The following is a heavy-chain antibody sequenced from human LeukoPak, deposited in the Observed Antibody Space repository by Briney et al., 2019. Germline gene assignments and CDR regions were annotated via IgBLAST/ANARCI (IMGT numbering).Heavy chain of an antibody. J-gene: IGHJ4*02. CDR1: GFTFSYYA. CDR3: ANKRGSGSSD. Sequence: PGGSLRLSCSASGFTFSYYAMHWVRQAPGKGLEWVSAISCSGGSTYYADSVKGRFTISRDNSKNTLYLQMNRLRAEDPAVYYCANKRGSGSSDWGQGTLVTVS. V-gene: IGHV3-23*01. D-gene: IGHD3-10*01. CDR2: ISCSGGST.